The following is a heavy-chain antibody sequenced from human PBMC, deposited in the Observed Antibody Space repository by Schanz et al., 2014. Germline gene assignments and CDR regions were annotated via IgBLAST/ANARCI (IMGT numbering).Heavy chain of an antibody. D-gene: IGHD3-9*01. CDR2: SRNKGHSYTS. J-gene: IGHJ4*02. CDR1: GFTFSDHF. V-gene: IGHV3-72*01. Sequence: PGGSLRLSCAASGFTFSDHFMDWVRQAPGKGLEWVGHSRNKGHSYTSEYAASVKGRFTISRDESESSLYLQMDSLKTEDTAVYYCARRNFYDKSAAFDYWGQGSLVTGSS. CDR3: ARRNFYDKSAAFDY.